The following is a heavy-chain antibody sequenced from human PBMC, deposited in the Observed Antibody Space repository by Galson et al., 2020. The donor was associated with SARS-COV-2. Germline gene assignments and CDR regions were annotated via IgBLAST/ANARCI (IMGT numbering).Heavy chain of an antibody. Sequence: GGSLRLSCATSGFTFGDFAMNWLRQAPGRGLEWLGLIRNKVYRGTTEYATSAKGRFTISRDDSTNIAYLQMNSLKTEDTAVYYCTIYCSGGACHSLDTLHIWGQGTRVTVS. J-gene: IGHJ3*02. V-gene: IGHV3-49*03. CDR2: IRNKVYRGTT. CDR3: TIYCSGGACHSLDTLHI. D-gene: IGHD2-15*01. CDR1: GFTFGDFA.